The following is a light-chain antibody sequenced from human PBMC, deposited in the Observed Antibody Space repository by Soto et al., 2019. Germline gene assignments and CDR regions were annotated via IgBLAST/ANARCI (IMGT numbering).Light chain of an antibody. CDR3: QQYNSNPLT. Sequence: DIQMTQSPSTLSASVGDRVTITCRASQSVSTWLAWYQQKPGKVPKLLIYKAYSLESGVPSWFSGGGSGTAFTLTTSSLQPDDFATYYCQQYNSNPLTFGGGTKVEIK. CDR2: KAY. CDR1: QSVSTW. V-gene: IGKV1-5*03. J-gene: IGKJ4*01.